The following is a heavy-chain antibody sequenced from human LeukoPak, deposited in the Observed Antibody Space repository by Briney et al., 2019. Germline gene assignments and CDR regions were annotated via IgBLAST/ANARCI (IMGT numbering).Heavy chain of an antibody. CDR2: IYSGGST. V-gene: IGHV3-53*01. Sequence: GGSLRLSCAASGFTVSSNYMTWVRQTPGKGLEWVSVIYSGGSTYYADSVKGRFTIPRDNSKSTLYLQMNSLRVEDTAVYYCARVGEGAAKDWGQGTLVTVSS. CDR1: GFTVSSNY. J-gene: IGHJ4*02. CDR3: ARVGEGAAKD. D-gene: IGHD1-26*01.